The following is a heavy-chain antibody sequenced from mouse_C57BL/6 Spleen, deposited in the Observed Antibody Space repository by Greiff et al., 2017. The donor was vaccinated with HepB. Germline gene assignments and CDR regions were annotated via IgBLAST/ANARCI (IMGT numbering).Heavy chain of an antibody. J-gene: IGHJ3*01. CDR1: GYTFPSYW. Sequence: VQLQQSGTELVKPGASVKLSCKASGYTFPSYWMHWVKQRPGQGLEWIGNINPSNGGTNYNEKFKSKATLTVDKSSSTAYMQLSSLRSEDSAVYYCARKPSSGYGFAYWGQGTLVTVSA. D-gene: IGHD3-2*02. CDR3: ARKPSSGYGFAY. CDR2: INPSNGGT. V-gene: IGHV1-53*01.